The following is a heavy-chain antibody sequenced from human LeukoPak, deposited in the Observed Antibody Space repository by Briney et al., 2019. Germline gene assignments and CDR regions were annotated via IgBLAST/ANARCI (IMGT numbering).Heavy chain of an antibody. CDR2: IYHSGST. CDR3: ARGGLDTAMVSRGRGYYYYMDV. D-gene: IGHD5-18*01. V-gene: IGHV4-38-2*01. Sequence: SETLSLTCAVSGYSISSGYYWGWIRQPPGKGLEWIGSIYHSGSTYYNPSLKSRVTISVDTSKNQFSLKLSSVTAADTAVYYCARGGLDTAMVSRGRGYYYYMDVWGKGTTVTVSS. CDR1: GYSISSGYY. J-gene: IGHJ6*03.